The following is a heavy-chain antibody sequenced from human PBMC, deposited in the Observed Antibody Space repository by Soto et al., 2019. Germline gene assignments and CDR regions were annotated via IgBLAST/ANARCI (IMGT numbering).Heavy chain of an antibody. CDR3: ARVLRRAAAGPYNWFDP. CDR2: TYYRSKWYN. D-gene: IGHD6-13*01. J-gene: IGHJ5*02. Sequence: SPTLSLTCDISGGSVSSNSAAWNWIRQSPSRGLEWLGRTYYRSKWYNDYAVSVKSRITINPDTSKNQFSLQLNSVTPEDTAVYYCARVLRRAAAGPYNWFDPWGQGTLVTVSS. CDR1: GGSVSSNSAA. V-gene: IGHV6-1*01.